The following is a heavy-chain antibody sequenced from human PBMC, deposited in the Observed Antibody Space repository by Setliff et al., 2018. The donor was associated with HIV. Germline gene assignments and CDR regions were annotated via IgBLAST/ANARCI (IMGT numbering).Heavy chain of an antibody. CDR1: GFTFSSYG. J-gene: IGHJ6*03. D-gene: IGHD3-10*01. CDR3: ARDHYGSGSYYYYYYYMDV. Sequence: GGSLRLSCAASGFTFSSYGMHWVRQPPGKGLEWVAFIRYDGTNKYYADSVKGRFTISRDNSKNTLYLQMNSLRVEDTAIYYCARDHYGSGSYYYYYYYMDVWGKGTTVTVSS. V-gene: IGHV3-30*02. CDR2: IRYDGTNK.